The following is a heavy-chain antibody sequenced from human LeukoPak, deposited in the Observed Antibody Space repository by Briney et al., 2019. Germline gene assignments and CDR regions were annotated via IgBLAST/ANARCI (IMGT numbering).Heavy chain of an antibody. CDR3: ARQHTGWYVDY. Sequence: PGGSLRLSCAASGFIFSNYAVSWVRQAPGKGLEWVSGVSASGASTYSEDSVKGRFIISRDNSKNTVFLQMNSLRAEDTAVYYCARQHTGWYVDYWGQGILVTVSS. CDR2: VSASGAST. CDR1: GFIFSNYA. D-gene: IGHD6-19*01. V-gene: IGHV3-23*01. J-gene: IGHJ4*02.